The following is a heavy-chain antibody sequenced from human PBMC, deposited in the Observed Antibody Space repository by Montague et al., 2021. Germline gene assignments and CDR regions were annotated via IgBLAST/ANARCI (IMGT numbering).Heavy chain of an antibody. CDR3: AKANRGYNWNYFEY. Sequence: SLRLSCAASGFSFGGYAMGWVRQSPGKGLEWVSSISGNGAAPFNSDSAKGRFTISRDNSKNTVSIQMNTLRVEDTAVYHCAKANRGYNWNYFEYWGQGTLVIVSS. CDR2: ISGNGAAP. CDR1: GFSFGGYA. D-gene: IGHD1-20*01. V-gene: IGHV3-23*01. J-gene: IGHJ4*02.